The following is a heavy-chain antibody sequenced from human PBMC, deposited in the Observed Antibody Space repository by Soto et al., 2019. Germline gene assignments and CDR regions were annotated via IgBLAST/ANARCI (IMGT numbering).Heavy chain of an antibody. D-gene: IGHD3-22*01. CDR3: AKAPQYYYDSSGYPGCYFDY. J-gene: IGHJ4*02. CDR2: ISGSGGST. V-gene: IGHV3-23*01. Sequence: GGSLRLSCVASGFTFSSYAMSWVRQAPGKGLGWVSAISGSGGSTYYADSVKGRFTISRDNSKNTLYLPMNSLRAEDTAVYYCAKAPQYYYDSSGYPGCYFDYWGRGTLVTVSS. CDR1: GFTFSSYA.